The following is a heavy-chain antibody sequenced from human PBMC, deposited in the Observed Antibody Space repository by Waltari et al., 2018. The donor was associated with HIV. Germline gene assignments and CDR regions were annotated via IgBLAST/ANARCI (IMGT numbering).Heavy chain of an antibody. CDR3: ATTSTVGRNWHFDV. Sequence: EVQVVESGGSLIQPGGSLRLSCAASGFTVSGWYLTWVRQAPGKGLEGISLIYGGGSPSYADSVKGRFTLSRDTSTNTIYLQMDNLRAEDTAMYHCATTSTVGRNWHFDVWGRGSLVTVSS. CDR1: GFTVSGWY. V-gene: IGHV3-53*01. CDR2: IYGGGSP. J-gene: IGHJ2*01. D-gene: IGHD4-17*01.